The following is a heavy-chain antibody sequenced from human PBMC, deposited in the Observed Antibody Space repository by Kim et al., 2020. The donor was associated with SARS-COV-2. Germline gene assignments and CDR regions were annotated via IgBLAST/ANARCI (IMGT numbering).Heavy chain of an antibody. V-gene: IGHV4-31*03. D-gene: IGHD4-17*01. J-gene: IGHJ6*02. CDR1: GGSISSGGYY. CDR2: IYYSGST. Sequence: SETLSLTCTVSGGSISSGGYYWSWIRQHPGKGLEWIGYIYYSGSTYYNPSLKSRVTISVDTSKNQFSLKLSSVTAADTAVYYCARTSFDSYGDPWYYYGMDVWGQGTTVTVSS. CDR3: ARTSFDSYGDPWYYYGMDV.